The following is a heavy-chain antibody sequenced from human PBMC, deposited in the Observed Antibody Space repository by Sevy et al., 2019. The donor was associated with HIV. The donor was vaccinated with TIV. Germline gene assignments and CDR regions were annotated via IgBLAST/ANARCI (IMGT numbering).Heavy chain of an antibody. V-gene: IGHV3-9*01. Sequence: GGSLRLSCAASGFKLNDFAMHWVRQAPGKGLEWVSGISRNSGNIDYEDSVKGRFTISRDNAKNSLYLQMNSLRTEDTALYYCAKDIGCGWGQGCYYSGMDVWGQGSTVTVSS. CDR1: GFKLNDFA. D-gene: IGHD2-21*01. CDR2: ISRNSGNI. CDR3: AKDIGCGWGQGCYYSGMDV. J-gene: IGHJ6*02.